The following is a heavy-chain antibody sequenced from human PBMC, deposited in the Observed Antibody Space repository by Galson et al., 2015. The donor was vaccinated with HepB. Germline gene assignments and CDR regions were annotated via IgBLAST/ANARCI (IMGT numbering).Heavy chain of an antibody. D-gene: IGHD4-17*01. V-gene: IGHV2-70*11. CDR2: IDWDDDK. J-gene: IGHJ3*02. Sequence: PALVKPTQTLTLTCTFSGFSLSTSGMCVSWIRQPPGKALEWLARIDWDDDKYYSTSLKTRFTISKDTSKNQVGLTMTNMDPVYTATYYCARTPGDYVSAFDIWGPGTMVTVSS. CDR3: ARTPGDYVSAFDI. CDR1: GFSLSTSGMC.